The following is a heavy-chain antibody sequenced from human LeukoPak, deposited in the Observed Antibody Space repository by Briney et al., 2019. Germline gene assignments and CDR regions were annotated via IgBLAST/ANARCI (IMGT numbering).Heavy chain of an antibody. D-gene: IGHD5-18*01. CDR3: ARDHGGKSYPRPPGNFAY. J-gene: IGHJ4*02. V-gene: IGHV4-59*01. CDR1: GGSTSSYY. CDR2: IYYSGST. Sequence: SETLSLTCTVSGGSTSSYYWSWIRQPPGKGLEWIGYIYYSGSTNYNPSLKSRVTISVDTSKNQFSLKLSSVTAADPAVYYCARDHGGKSYPRPPGNFAYWGQGTLVTVSS.